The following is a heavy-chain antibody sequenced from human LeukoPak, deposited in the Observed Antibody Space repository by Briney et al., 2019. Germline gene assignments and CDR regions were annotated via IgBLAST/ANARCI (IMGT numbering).Heavy chain of an antibody. CDR1: GGSISSYY. V-gene: IGHV4-4*07. J-gene: IGHJ4*02. D-gene: IGHD3-3*01. CDR3: ARDNFQYYDFWSGYYNPPSYFDY. CDR2: IYTSGST. Sequence: PSETLSLTCTVSGGSISSYYWSWIRQPAGKGLEWIGRIYTSGSTNYNPSLKSRVTMSVDTSKNQFSLKLSSVTAADTALYYCARDNFQYYDFWSGYYNPPSYFDYWGQGTPVTVSS.